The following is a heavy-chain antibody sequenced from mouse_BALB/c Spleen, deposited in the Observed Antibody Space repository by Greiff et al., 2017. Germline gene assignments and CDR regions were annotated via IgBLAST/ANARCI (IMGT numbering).Heavy chain of an antibody. CDR3: ARYYYGSSKAMDY. V-gene: IGHV2-9*02. CDR1: GFSLTSYG. Sequence: VQVVESGPGLVAPSQSLSITCTVSGFSLTSYGVHWVRQPPGKGLEWLGVIWAGGSTNYNSALMSRLSISKDNSKSQVFLKMNSLQTDDTAMYYCARYYYGSSKAMDYWGQGTSVTVSS. J-gene: IGHJ4*01. CDR2: IWAGGST. D-gene: IGHD1-1*01.